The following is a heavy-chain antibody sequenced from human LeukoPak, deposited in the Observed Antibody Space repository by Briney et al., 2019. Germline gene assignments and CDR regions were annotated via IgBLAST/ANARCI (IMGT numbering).Heavy chain of an antibody. Sequence: PGGSLRLSCAASGFSFSSYWMHWVRQAPGKGLVWVSRIKTDGSSATYADSVKGRFTISRDNSKNTLYLQMNSLRAEDTAVYYCAKNTVSYFYYFDYWGQGILVTVSS. CDR3: AKNTVSYFYYFDY. CDR2: IKTDGSSA. J-gene: IGHJ4*02. V-gene: IGHV3-74*01. CDR1: GFSFSSYW. D-gene: IGHD2/OR15-2a*01.